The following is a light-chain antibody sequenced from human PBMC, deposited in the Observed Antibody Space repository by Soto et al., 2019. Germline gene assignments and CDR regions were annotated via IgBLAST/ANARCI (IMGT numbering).Light chain of an antibody. CDR2: LNSDGSH. CDR3: QTWGTGPLV. CDR1: SGHSSYA. J-gene: IGLJ2*01. Sequence: QPVLTQSPSASASLGASVKLTCTLSSGHSSYAIAWHQQQPEKGPRYLMKLNSDGSHSKGDGIPDRFSGSSSGAERYLTISSLRSEDEADYYCQTWGTGPLVFGGGTKLTVL. V-gene: IGLV4-69*01.